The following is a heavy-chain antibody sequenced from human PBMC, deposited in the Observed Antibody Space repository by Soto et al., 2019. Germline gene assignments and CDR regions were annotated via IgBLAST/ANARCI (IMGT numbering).Heavy chain of an antibody. CDR3: ARREIQGPIDY. V-gene: IGHV4-28*01. Sequence: QVQLQESGPGLVKPSDTLSLTCAVSGYSISSSNWWGWIRQPPGKGLEWIGYIYYSGTTYYNPSLKTRVPMSVDTSKNLFSLKLTSVTAVDTAVYYCARREIQGPIDYSGQGTLVTVSS. D-gene: IGHD1-26*01. CDR2: IYYSGTT. CDR1: GYSISSSNW. J-gene: IGHJ4*02.